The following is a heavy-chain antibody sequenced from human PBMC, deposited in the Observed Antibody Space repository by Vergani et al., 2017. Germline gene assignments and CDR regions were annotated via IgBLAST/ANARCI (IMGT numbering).Heavy chain of an antibody. CDR2: IYYSGSN. D-gene: IGHD2-15*01. Sequence: QVQLQELGPGLGKASQTLSLIFTVSGGPISSGWYYLSWLRQNPGKGLEWIGYIYYSGSNYYKPSVKSRVTISVDTSKNQFSLKLSSVTAADTAVYYSARASDYCSGSSCFDFWGQGTLVTVSS. J-gene: IGHJ4*02. V-gene: IGHV4-31*03. CDR3: ARASDYCSGSSCFDF. CDR1: GGPISSGWYY.